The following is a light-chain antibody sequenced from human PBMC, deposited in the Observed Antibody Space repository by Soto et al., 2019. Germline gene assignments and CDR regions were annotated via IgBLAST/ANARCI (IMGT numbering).Light chain of an antibody. V-gene: IGLV2-8*01. J-gene: IGLJ1*01. CDR2: EVS. CDR1: SSDVGAYNY. CDR3: SSYAGSDVVV. Sequence: QSALTQPPSASGSPGQSVAISCTGTSSDVGAYNYVAWYQQHPGKVPKLMIYEVSKRPSGVPDRFSGSKSGNTASLTVSGLQADDEADYYCSSYAGSDVVVFGTGTKVTVL.